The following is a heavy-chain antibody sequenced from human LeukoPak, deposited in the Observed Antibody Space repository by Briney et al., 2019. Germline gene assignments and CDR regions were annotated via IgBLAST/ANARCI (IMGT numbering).Heavy chain of an antibody. V-gene: IGHV3-23*01. CDR2: ISGSGSST. D-gene: IGHD1-26*01. CDR3: AKDKGWGYSAYDCYGMDV. J-gene: IGHJ6*02. Sequence: GGPLRLSCAASGFTFSSYAMSWVRQAPGKGLEWVSAISGSGSSTYYADSVKGRFTISRDNSKNTLYLQMNSLRAEDTAVYYCAKDKGWGYSAYDCYGMDVWGQGTTVTVSS. CDR1: GFTFSSYA.